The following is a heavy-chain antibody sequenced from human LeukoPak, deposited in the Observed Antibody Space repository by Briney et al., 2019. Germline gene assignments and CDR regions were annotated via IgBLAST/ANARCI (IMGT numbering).Heavy chain of an antibody. V-gene: IGHV5-51*01. CDR3: ARRWYDSSGYSRHFDY. D-gene: IGHD3-22*01. CDR2: IYPGDSDT. CDR1: GYSFTTYW. Sequence: GESLKISCKGSGYSFTTYWIGWVRQMPGKGLEWVGNIYPGDSDTRYSPSFQGQVTISADKSITTAYLQWSSLRASDTAIYYCARRWYDSSGYSRHFDYWGQGTLVTVPS. J-gene: IGHJ4*02.